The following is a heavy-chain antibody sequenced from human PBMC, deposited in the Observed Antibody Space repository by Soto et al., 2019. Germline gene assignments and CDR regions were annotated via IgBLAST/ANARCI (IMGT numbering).Heavy chain of an antibody. D-gene: IGHD3-10*01. V-gene: IGHV4-39*01. CDR3: ARSSFTTVRGNYGMDV. CDR2: IYYSGST. Sequence: PSETLSLTCTVSGGCISSSSYYWGWIRQPPGKGLEWIGSIYYSGSTYYNPSLKSRVTLSVDKSKNQFSLKLSSVTAADTAVYYCARSSFTTVRGNYGMDVWGQGTTVTVSS. J-gene: IGHJ6*02. CDR1: GGCISSSSYY.